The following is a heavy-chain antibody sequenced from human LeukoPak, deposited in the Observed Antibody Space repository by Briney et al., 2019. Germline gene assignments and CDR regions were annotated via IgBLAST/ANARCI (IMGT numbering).Heavy chain of an antibody. J-gene: IGHJ4*02. V-gene: IGHV4-59*08. CDR1: GASISSYY. CDR2: IYYSGST. Sequence: PSETLSLTCTVSGASISSYYWSWIRQPPGKGPEWIGYIYYSGSTNYNPSLKSRVTISVDTSKNQFSLKLSSVTAADTAVYYCARRNGCNSDYWGQGTLVTVSS. CDR3: ARRNGCNSDY. D-gene: IGHD5-24*01.